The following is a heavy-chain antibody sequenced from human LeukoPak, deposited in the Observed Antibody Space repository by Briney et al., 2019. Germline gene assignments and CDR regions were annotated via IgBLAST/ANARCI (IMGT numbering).Heavy chain of an antibody. D-gene: IGHD4-17*01. Sequence: ASVKVSCKASGYTFTSYPISWVRQAPGQGLEWMGWITTYNGNTNYAQKLQGRVTMTTDTYLRGLRSDDMAVYYCARGYDYGDYVGDFDYWGQGTLVTVSS. J-gene: IGHJ4*02. CDR1: GYTFTSYP. V-gene: IGHV1-18*03. CDR2: ITTYNGNT. CDR3: ARGYDYGDYVGDFDY.